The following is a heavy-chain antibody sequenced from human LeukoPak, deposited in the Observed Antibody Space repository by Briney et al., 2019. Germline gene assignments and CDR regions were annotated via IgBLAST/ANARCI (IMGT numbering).Heavy chain of an antibody. CDR2: ISGSGGST. D-gene: IGHD5-12*01. V-gene: IGHV3-23*01. CDR1: GFTFSSFG. Sequence: GGSLRLSCAASGFTFSSFGMHWVRQAPGKGLEWVSAISGSGGSTYYADSVKGRFTISRDNSKNTLYLQMNSLRAEDTAVYYCAKAGRGYSGYDFDYWGQGTLVTVSS. CDR3: AKAGRGYSGYDFDY. J-gene: IGHJ4*02.